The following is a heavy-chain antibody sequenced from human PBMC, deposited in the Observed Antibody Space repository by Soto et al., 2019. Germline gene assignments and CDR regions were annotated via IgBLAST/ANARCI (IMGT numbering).Heavy chain of an antibody. D-gene: IGHD4-17*01. J-gene: IGHJ6*02. CDR2: IRHSGST. CDR3: ARGDGDYDYAVDV. CDR1: GGSFY. Sequence: QVQLQQWGAGLLKPSETLSLNCAVYGGSFYWTWIRQPPGKGLEWIGEIRHSGSTNYNPSLKSRVSISIDRSKSQVSLTVYSVTAADTAVYYCARGDGDYDYAVDVWGQGTTVTVSS. V-gene: IGHV4-34*01.